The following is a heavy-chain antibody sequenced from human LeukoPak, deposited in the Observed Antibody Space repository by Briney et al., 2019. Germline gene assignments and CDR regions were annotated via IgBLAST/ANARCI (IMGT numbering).Heavy chain of an antibody. CDR1: GVSISSHY. D-gene: IGHD1-26*01. CDR3: ARGGASSRYFGY. CDR2: IYYSSST. Sequence: SETLSLTCTVSGVSISSHYRSWIRQPPGKGLEWIGYIYYSSSTNYNPSLHSRVTISVDTSKNQFSLKLSSLTAADTALYFCARGGASSRYFGYWGQGTLVTVSS. V-gene: IGHV4-59*11. J-gene: IGHJ4*02.